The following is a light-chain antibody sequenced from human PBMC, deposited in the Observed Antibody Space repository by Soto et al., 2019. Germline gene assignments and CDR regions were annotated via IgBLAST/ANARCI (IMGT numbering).Light chain of an antibody. CDR2: EVT. J-gene: IGLJ1*01. Sequence: QSALTQPASVSGSPGQSITISCTGGSSDIGGYNYVSWFQQHPGKVPKLMIYEVTNRPSGVSNRFSGSKSGSTASLTISGLQAEDDADYYCSSYTSSNTLVFGTGTKVTVL. CDR3: SSYTSSNTLV. V-gene: IGLV2-14*01. CDR1: SSDIGGYNY.